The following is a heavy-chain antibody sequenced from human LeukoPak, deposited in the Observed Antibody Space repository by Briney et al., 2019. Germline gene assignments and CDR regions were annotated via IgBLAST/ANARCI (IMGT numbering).Heavy chain of an antibody. CDR2: ISGSGGST. J-gene: IGHJ3*02. D-gene: IGHD3-22*01. CDR3: AKDGLTEIVVVPGAFDI. CDR1: GFTFSSYA. V-gene: IGHV3-23*01. Sequence: GGSLRLSCAASGFTFSSYAMSWVRQAPGKGLEWVSAISGSGGSTYYADSVKGRFTISRDNSNNTLYLQMNSLRAEDTAVYYCAKDGLTEIVVVPGAFDIWGQGTMVTVSS.